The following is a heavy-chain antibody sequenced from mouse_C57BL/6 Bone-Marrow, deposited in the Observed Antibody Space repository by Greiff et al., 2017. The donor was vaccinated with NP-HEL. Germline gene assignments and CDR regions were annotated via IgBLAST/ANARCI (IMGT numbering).Heavy chain of an antibody. CDR3: ARLGYDYDGYYFDY. Sequence: QVQLQQPGAVLVKPGASVKLSCKASGYTFTSYWMHWVKQRPGQGLEWIGMIHPNSGSTNYNEKFKSKATLTVDKSSSTAYMQLSSLTSEDSAVYYCARLGYDYDGYYFDYWGQGTTLTVSS. CDR1: GYTFTSYW. J-gene: IGHJ2*01. CDR2: IHPNSGST. V-gene: IGHV1-64*01. D-gene: IGHD2-4*01.